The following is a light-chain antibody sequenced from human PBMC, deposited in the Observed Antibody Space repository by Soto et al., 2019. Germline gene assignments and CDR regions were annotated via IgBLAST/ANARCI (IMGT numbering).Light chain of an antibody. V-gene: IGKV1-39*01. CDR1: QFISNS. CDR3: QQSYMDPIT. Sequence: DIQMPQSPSSLSASVGDRVTITCRASQFISNSLNWYQQQAGKAPNLLIYDASRLQSGVPSRFSGSGGGTDFTLSISSVQPEDFATYFCQQSYMDPITFGQGTRLEIK. CDR2: DAS. J-gene: IGKJ5*01.